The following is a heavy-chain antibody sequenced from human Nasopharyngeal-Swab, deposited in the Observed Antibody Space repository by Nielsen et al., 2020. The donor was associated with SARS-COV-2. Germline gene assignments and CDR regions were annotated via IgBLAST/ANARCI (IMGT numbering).Heavy chain of an antibody. CDR3: ARGGYTYGFEGQLAADY. CDR1: GFPFSSYS. V-gene: IGHV3-21*01. Sequence: GGSLRLSCAASGFPFSSYSMNWVRQAPGKGLEWVSTITTSSSHIYYADSVKGRFTISRDHAKNLVYLQMNDLRAEDTAVYYCARGGYTYGFEGQLAADYWGQGTRVTVSS. D-gene: IGHD5-18*01. CDR2: ITTSSSHI. J-gene: IGHJ4*02.